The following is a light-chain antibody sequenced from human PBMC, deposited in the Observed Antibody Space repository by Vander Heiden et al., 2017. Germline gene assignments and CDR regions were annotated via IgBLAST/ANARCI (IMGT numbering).Light chain of an antibody. CDR2: KAS. V-gene: IGKV1-5*03. CDR3: QQYNSYSWT. J-gene: IGKJ1*01. CDR1: QIISSW. Sequence: DIQMTQSPSTLSASVGDRVTITCRASQIISSWLAWYQQKPGNAPKLLIYKASNLEPGVPSRFSGSGSGTEFTLTISSLQPDDCATYYCQQYNSYSWTFGQGTKVEIK.